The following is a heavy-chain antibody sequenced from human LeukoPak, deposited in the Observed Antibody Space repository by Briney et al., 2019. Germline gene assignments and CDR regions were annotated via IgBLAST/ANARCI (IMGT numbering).Heavy chain of an antibody. J-gene: IGHJ4*02. Sequence: GRSLSLSCAASGFTFSSYGMSWVRHAPGKGLGWVSGIAPSGGGTDYADSVKGRFTISRDDYQRILYLQMNRLTAEDTAVYVCARALLTGVQTRGYFDYWGQGTLVTVSS. CDR2: IAPSGGGT. D-gene: IGHD7-27*01. CDR1: GFTFSSYG. V-gene: IGHV3-23*01. CDR3: ARALLTGVQTRGYFDY.